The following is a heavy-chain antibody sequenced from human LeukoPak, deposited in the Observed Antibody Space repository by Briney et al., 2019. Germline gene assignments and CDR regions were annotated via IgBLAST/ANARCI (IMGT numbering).Heavy chain of an antibody. J-gene: IGHJ4*02. CDR3: AGGGGVTDTGNFDY. V-gene: IGHV5-51*01. CDR2: IHPGDSDT. D-gene: IGHD2-8*02. Sequence: GESLKISCKCFGDSFTSYWIGWVRQMPGKSLEWMGIIHPGDSDTRYSPSFQGQVTISADKSISTAYLQWSSLKASDTAMYYCAGGGGVTDTGNFDYWGQGTVVTVSS. CDR1: GDSFTSYW.